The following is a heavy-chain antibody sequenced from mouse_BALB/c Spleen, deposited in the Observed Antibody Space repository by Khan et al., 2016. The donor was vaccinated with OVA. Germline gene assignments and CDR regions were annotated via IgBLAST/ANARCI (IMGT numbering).Heavy chain of an antibody. CDR3: ARKNYYGYAMDY. CDR2: ISYGGST. J-gene: IGHJ4*01. Sequence: EVQLQESGPDLVKPSQSLSLTCTVTGYSITSDYAWDWIRQFPGNKLEWMGYISYGGSTSYNPSLKSRISITRDTSKNQFFLQLNSVTTEDTATNYCARKNYYGYAMDYWGQGTSVTVSS. D-gene: IGHD1-1*01. CDR1: GYSITSDYA. V-gene: IGHV3-2*02.